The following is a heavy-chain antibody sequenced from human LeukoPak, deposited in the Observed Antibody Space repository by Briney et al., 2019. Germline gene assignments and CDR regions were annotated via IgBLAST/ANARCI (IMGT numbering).Heavy chain of an antibody. V-gene: IGHV3-48*03. CDR2: ISSSGSTI. CDR3: ARDGYNPDY. J-gene: IGHJ4*02. D-gene: IGHD5-24*01. CDR1: GFTFSSYE. Sequence: GGSPRLSCAASGFTFSSYEMNWVRQAPGQGLEWVSYISSSGSTIYYADSVKGRFTISRDNAKNPMYLQMTSLRAEDTAVYYCARDGYNPDYWGQGTLVTVSS.